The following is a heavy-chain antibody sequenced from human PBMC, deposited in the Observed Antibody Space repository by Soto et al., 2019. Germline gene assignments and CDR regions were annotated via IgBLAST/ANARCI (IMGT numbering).Heavy chain of an antibody. CDR2: SRNKANSYTT. CDR1: GFMFSDYY. CDR3: ARDSGTYSFQY. Sequence: EVQLVESGGGLVQPGGYLRLSCAASGFMFSDYYMDWVRQAPGKGLEWVGRSRNKANSYTTEYAASVKGRFTVSRDDSKNSLYLQMNSLKTEDTAVYYCARDSGTYSFQYWGQGTLVTVSS. V-gene: IGHV3-72*01. J-gene: IGHJ4*02. D-gene: IGHD1-26*01.